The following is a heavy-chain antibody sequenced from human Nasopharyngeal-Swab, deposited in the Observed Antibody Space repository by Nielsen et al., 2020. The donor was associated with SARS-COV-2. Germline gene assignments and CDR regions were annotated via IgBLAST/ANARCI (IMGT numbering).Heavy chain of an antibody. Sequence: PGKGLEWIGEVNHGGSTHSNPSLKSRVTMSVDTSKNQFSLNLGSVTAADTAVYYCARGDSDSPDYSPRVFDYWGQGSLVTVSS. V-gene: IGHV4-34*01. J-gene: IGHJ4*02. CDR2: VNHGGST. CDR3: ARGDSDSPDYSPRVFDY. D-gene: IGHD3-22*01.